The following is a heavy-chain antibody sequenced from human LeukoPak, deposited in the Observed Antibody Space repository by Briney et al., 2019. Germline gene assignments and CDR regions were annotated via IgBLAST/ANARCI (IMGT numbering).Heavy chain of an antibody. CDR3: ASAYCSATSCHYYYYMDV. Sequence: SETLSLTCAVYGGSFSGYYWSWIRQPPGKGLEWIGTIYYGGGTYYNPSLKSRVTISVDTSKNQFSLKLSSVTAADTAVYYCASAYCSATSCHYYYYMDVWGKGTTVAISS. D-gene: IGHD2-2*01. CDR2: IYYGGGT. CDR1: GGSFSGYY. J-gene: IGHJ6*03. V-gene: IGHV4-34*01.